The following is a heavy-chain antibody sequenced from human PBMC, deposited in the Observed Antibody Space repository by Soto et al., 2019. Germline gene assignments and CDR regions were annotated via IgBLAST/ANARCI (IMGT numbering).Heavy chain of an antibody. D-gene: IGHD3-10*01. J-gene: IGHJ5*02. V-gene: IGHV1-18*01. CDR1: GYTFTSHG. CDR2: ISGYNGNT. CDR3: ARDRGTSMGFDL. Sequence: GASVKVSCKASGYTFTSHGITWVRQAPGQGLEWMGWISGYNGNTNYVQKVQGRVTMTTDTSTTTAYMELRSLISDDTAVYYCARDRGTSMGFDLWGQGTQVTVSS.